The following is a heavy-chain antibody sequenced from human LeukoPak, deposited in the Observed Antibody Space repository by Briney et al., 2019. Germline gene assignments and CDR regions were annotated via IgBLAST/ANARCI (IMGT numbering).Heavy chain of an antibody. CDR3: ARDGYFDC. V-gene: IGHV1-18*04. CDR2: ISAHNGNI. CDR1: GYTFTSYW. J-gene: IGHJ4*02. Sequence: ASVKVSCKASGYTFTSYWIQWVRQAPGQGLEWMGWISAHNGNINYAQKLQGRVTMTKDTSTNTAYMELRSLTSDDTAVYYCARDGYFDCWGQGTLVTVSS.